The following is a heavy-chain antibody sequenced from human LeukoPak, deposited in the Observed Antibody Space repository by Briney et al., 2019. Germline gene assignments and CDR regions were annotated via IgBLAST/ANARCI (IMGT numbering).Heavy chain of an antibody. D-gene: IGHD6-19*01. CDR3: TTEYRDSSGWYGAFDI. Sequence: PGGSLRLSCAASGFISTNAWMSCLRQAPAKGLEWVGRIKSKSDGGATDFAAPVKGRFTISRDDSKNTLYLQMNSLKIEYTAVYYCTTEYRDSSGWYGAFDIWGQGTMVTVSS. CDR2: IKSKSDGGAT. CDR1: GFISTNAW. V-gene: IGHV3-15*01. J-gene: IGHJ3*02.